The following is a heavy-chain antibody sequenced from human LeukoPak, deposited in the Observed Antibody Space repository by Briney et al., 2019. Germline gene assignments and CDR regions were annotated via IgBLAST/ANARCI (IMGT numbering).Heavy chain of an antibody. V-gene: IGHV1-2*02. J-gene: IGHJ4*02. CDR3: ARQLGNYYRAFDF. Sequence: ASVKVSCKPSGYTFTNYYIHWVRQAPRQGPEWVGRINPASAGAAFAPKFQGRVSMTWDSSITTAFMDLTSLRSDDTAIYYCARQLGNYYRAFDFWGQGTLVTVSS. CDR2: INPASAGA. CDR1: GYTFTNYY. D-gene: IGHD6-6*01.